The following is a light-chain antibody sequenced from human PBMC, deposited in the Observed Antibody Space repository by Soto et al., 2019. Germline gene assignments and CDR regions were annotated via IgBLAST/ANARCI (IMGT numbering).Light chain of an antibody. CDR2: DVS. Sequence: VLTQSPATLSLSPGERGTLSFRASDSINNRLAWYQQKPGQAPRLLIYDVSNRATGTPARFSGSGSGTDFTLTISSLEPEDSAVYYCQQRDYWLTFGGGTKLEI. CDR3: QQRDYWLT. V-gene: IGKV3-11*01. CDR1: DSINNR. J-gene: IGKJ4*01.